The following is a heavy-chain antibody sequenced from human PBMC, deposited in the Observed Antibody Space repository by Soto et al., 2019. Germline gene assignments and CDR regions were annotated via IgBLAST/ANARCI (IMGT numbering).Heavy chain of an antibody. CDR3: ARHLYQPGYSYGSDWFDP. V-gene: IGHV5-10-1*01. Sequence: GESLKISCKGSGYSFTSYWISWVRQMPGKGLEWMGRIDPSDSYTNYSPSFQGHVTISADKSISTAYLQWSSLKASDTAMYYCARHLYQPGYSYGSDWFDPWGQGTLVTVSS. CDR1: GYSFTSYW. CDR2: IDPSDSYT. J-gene: IGHJ5*02. D-gene: IGHD5-18*01.